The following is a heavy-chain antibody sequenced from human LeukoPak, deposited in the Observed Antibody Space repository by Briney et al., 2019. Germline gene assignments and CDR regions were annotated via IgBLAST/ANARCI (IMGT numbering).Heavy chain of an antibody. CDR3: ARRRGRGPIFGVLSDAFDI. J-gene: IGHJ3*02. Sequence: PGGSLRLSCAASGFTVSDYYMSWISQALGKGLEWVSYISSSGSTIYYADSVKGRFTISRDNAKNTLYLQMNSLRAEDTAVYYCARRRGRGPIFGVLSDAFDIWGQGTMVTVSS. V-gene: IGHV3-11*04. CDR2: ISSSGSTI. CDR1: GFTVSDYY. D-gene: IGHD3-3*02.